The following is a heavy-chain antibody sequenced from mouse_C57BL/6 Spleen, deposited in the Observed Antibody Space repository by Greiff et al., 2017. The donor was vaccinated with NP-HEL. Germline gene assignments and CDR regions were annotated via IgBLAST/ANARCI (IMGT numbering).Heavy chain of an antibody. CDR1: GYSFTDYN. D-gene: IGHD1-1*01. Sequence: VHVKQSGPELVKPGASVKISCKASGYSFTDYNMNWVKQSNGKSLEWIGVINPNYGTTSYNQKFKGKATLTVDQSSSTAYMQLNSLTSEDSAVYYCARCHYYGSSYGAMDYWGQGTSVTVSS. V-gene: IGHV1-39*01. CDR2: INPNYGTT. CDR3: ARCHYYGSSYGAMDY. J-gene: IGHJ4*01.